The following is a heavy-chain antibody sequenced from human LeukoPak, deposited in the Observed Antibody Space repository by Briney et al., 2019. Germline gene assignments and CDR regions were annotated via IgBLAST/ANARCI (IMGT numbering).Heavy chain of an antibody. J-gene: IGHJ5*02. CDR1: GGSISSYY. Sequence: SETLSLTCTVSGGSISSYYWSWIRQPAGKGLEWIGRIYTSGSTNYSPSLKSRVTMSVDTSKNQFSLKLSSVTAADTAVYYCARDSPKKRSITIFGVVTNNWFDPWGQGTLVTVSS. D-gene: IGHD3-3*01. V-gene: IGHV4-4*07. CDR2: IYTSGST. CDR3: ARDSPKKRSITIFGVVTNNWFDP.